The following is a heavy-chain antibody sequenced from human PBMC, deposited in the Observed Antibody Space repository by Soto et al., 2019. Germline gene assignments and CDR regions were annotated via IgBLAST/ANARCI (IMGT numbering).Heavy chain of an antibody. Sequence: ASVKVSCKASGYTFTSYYMHWVRQAPGQGLEWMGIINPSGGSTSYAQKFQGRVTMTRDTSTSTVYMELSSLRSEDTAVYYCARDRRRAVNTAVPGSHHRINWFDPWGQGTLVTVSS. CDR1: GYTFTSYY. D-gene: IGHD2-21*02. J-gene: IGHJ5*02. CDR3: ARDRRRAVNTAVPGSHHRINWFDP. CDR2: INPSGGST. V-gene: IGHV1-46*01.